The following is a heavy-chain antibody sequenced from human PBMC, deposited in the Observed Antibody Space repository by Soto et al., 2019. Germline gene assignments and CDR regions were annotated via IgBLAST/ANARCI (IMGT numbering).Heavy chain of an antibody. J-gene: IGHJ4*02. V-gene: IGHV4-59*08. Sequence: QVQLQESGPGLVKPSETLSLTCTVSGGSISSYYWSWIRQPPGKGLEWIGYIYYSGSTNYNPSLKSRVTISVDTSKNQFSLKLSSVTAADTAVYYCARQYGTLFDYWGQGTLVTVSS. D-gene: IGHD1-1*01. CDR1: GGSISSYY. CDR2: IYYSGST. CDR3: ARQYGTLFDY.